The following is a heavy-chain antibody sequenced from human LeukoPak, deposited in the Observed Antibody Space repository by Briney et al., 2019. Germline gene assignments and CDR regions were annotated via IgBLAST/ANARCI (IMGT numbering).Heavy chain of an antibody. CDR2: ISYDGSNK. CDR3: AKPLRVSSWYRSPLDY. D-gene: IGHD6-13*01. V-gene: IGHV3-30*18. Sequence: PGGSLRLSCAASGFTFSSYGMHWVRQAPGKGLEWMAVISYDGSNKYYADSVKGRFTISRDNSKNTLYLQMNSLRAEDTAVYYCAKPLRVSSWYRSPLDYWGQGTLVTVSS. CDR1: GFTFSSYG. J-gene: IGHJ4*02.